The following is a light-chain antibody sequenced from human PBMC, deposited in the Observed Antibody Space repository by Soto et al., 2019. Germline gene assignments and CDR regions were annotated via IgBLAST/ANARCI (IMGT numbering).Light chain of an antibody. Sequence: QSALTQPASVCGSPGQSITISCTGTSSDVGGYHYVSWYQQYPGKAPKVMIYDVSNRPSGVSNRFSASKSGTTASLTISGLQPEDEDDYYCSSYTSSNTYVFGTGTKVTVL. CDR2: DVS. J-gene: IGLJ1*01. V-gene: IGLV2-14*01. CDR1: SSDVGGYHY. CDR3: SSYTSSNTYV.